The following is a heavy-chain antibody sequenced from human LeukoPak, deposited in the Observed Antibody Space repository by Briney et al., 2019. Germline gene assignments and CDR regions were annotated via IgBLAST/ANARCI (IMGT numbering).Heavy chain of an antibody. V-gene: IGHV3-11*04. CDR3: ARADYGDYVFSSDP. J-gene: IGHJ5*02. CDR2: ISSSGSTI. D-gene: IGHD4-17*01. CDR1: GFTFSDYY. Sequence: GGSLRLSCAASGFTFSDYYMSWIRQAPGKGLEWVSYISSSGSTIYYADSVKGRFTISRDNAKNSLYLQMNSLRAEDTAVYYCARADYGDYVFSSDPWGQGTLVTVSS.